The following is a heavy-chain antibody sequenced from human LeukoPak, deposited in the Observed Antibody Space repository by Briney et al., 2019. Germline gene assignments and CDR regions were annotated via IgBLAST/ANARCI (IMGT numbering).Heavy chain of an antibody. J-gene: IGHJ4*02. CDR1: GGSFSGYY. CDR2: INHSGST. D-gene: IGHD3-10*01. Sequence: SETLSLTCAVYGGSFSGYYWSWIRQPPGKGLEWIGKINHSGSTNYNPSLKSRVTISVDTSKNQFSLKLSSVTAADTAVYYCARGTRYYYGSGSYYKHWGQGTLVTVSS. V-gene: IGHV4-34*01. CDR3: ARGTRYYYGSGSYYKH.